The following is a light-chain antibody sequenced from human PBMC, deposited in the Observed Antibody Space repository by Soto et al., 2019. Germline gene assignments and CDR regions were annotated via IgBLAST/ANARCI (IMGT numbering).Light chain of an antibody. Sequence: QSVLTQPPSASGSPGQSVTISCTGTSSDVGGYNYVSWYRQHPGKAPKLMIFEVNKRPSGVPDRFSGSKSGNTASLTVSGLQAEDEADYYCSSYAGSSSWVFGGGTKLTVL. CDR1: SSDVGGYNY. CDR2: EVN. CDR3: SSYAGSSSWV. J-gene: IGLJ3*02. V-gene: IGLV2-8*01.